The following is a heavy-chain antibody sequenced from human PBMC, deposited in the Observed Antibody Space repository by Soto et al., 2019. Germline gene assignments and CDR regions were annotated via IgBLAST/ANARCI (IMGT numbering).Heavy chain of an antibody. CDR3: ASHIELESGWYPGVDY. Sequence: GESLKISCKGSGYSFTSYWIGWMRQMPGKGLEWMGIIYPGDSDTRYSPSFQGQVTISADKSISTAYLQWSSLKASDTAMYYCASHIELESGWYPGVDYWGQGTLVTVSS. CDR1: GYSFTSYW. D-gene: IGHD6-19*01. J-gene: IGHJ4*02. CDR2: IYPGDSDT. V-gene: IGHV5-51*01.